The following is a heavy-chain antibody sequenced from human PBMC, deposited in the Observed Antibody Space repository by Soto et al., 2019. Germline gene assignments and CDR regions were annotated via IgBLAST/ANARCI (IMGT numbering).Heavy chain of an antibody. CDR1: GFTFSTYW. CDR2: INSDGSIT. D-gene: IGHD6-13*01. J-gene: IGHJ4*02. Sequence: EVQLEESGGGLVQPGGSLRLSCAASGFTFSTYWMHWVRQAPGEGLVWVSRINSDGSITNYADSVKGRFTISRDNAQSTLYLHMNSLRAEDTAVYYCARAPVYSASWYVGYWGQGPLVTVSS. CDR3: ARAPVYSASWYVGY. V-gene: IGHV3-74*01.